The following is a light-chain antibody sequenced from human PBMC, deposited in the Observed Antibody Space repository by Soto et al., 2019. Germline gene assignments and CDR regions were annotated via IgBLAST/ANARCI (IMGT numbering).Light chain of an antibody. CDR1: QSVSSY. V-gene: IGKV3-11*01. Sequence: EIVLTQSPATLSLSPGERATLSCRASQSVSSYLAWYQQKPGQAPRLLIYDASNRATGIPARFSGSGSGTDFTLTISSLEPEDFAVYYCQQRSNWLLTSGQGTRLEIK. CDR2: DAS. J-gene: IGKJ5*01. CDR3: QQRSNWLLT.